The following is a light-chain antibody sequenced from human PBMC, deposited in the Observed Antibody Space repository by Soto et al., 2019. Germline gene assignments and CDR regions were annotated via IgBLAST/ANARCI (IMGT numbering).Light chain of an antibody. Sequence: DIHGTQSPSSLSAPVRDRVTITCLASQSISTYLHWYQQKPGKAPNLLIYAASTLQSGVPSRFSGSGSGTEFTLTISSLQSEDFAVYYCQQYNIWPRTFGQGAKVDIK. V-gene: IGKV1-39*01. CDR1: QSISTY. J-gene: IGKJ1*01. CDR2: AAS. CDR3: QQYNIWPRT.